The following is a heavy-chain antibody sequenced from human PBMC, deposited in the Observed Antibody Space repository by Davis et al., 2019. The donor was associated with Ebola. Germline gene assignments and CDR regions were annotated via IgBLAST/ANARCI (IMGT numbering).Heavy chain of an antibody. CDR3: ARAESSTSCPDY. D-gene: IGHD2-2*01. Sequence: PGGSLRLSCAASGFTFADYAMHWVRQAPGKGLEWVSGISWNSGSIGYADSVKGRFTISRDNAKNSLYLQMNSLRAEDMALYYCARAESSTSCPDYWGQGTLVTVSS. J-gene: IGHJ4*02. CDR1: GFTFADYA. V-gene: IGHV3-9*03. CDR2: ISWNSGSI.